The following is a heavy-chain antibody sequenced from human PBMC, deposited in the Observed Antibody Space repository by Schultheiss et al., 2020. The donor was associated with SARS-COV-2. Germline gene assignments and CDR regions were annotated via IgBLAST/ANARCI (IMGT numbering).Heavy chain of an antibody. CDR1: GGSISSGGYY. CDR2: IYYSGST. J-gene: IGHJ3*02. Sequence: SQTLSLTCTVSGGSISSGGYYWSWIRQHPGKGLEWIGYIYYSGSTNYNPSLKSRVTISLDTSKNQFSLRLSSVTAADTAVYYCARTYGDYVGGDAFDIWGQGTMVTVSS. CDR3: ARTYGDYVGGDAFDI. D-gene: IGHD4-17*01. V-gene: IGHV4-61*08.